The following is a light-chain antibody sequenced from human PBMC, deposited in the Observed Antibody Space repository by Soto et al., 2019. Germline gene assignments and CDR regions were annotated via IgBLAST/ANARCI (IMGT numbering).Light chain of an antibody. J-gene: IGKJ1*01. Sequence: GDRVTITCRASQSISIWLAWYQQKPGKAPKLLIYAASSLESGVPSRFSGSGSGTDFTFTISSLQPEDIATYYCQQYDNLPWTFGQGTKVDIK. CDR1: QSISIW. CDR3: QQYDNLPWT. CDR2: AAS. V-gene: IGKV1-5*03.